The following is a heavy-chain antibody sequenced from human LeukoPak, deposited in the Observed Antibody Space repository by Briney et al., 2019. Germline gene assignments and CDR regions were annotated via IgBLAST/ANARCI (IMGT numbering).Heavy chain of an antibody. Sequence: SETLSLTCAVYGGSFSGYYWSWIRQPPGKGLEWIGEINRSGSTNYNPSLKSRVTISVDTSKNQFSLKLSSVTAADTAVYYCARRRVSVVIIKERYMDVWGKGTTVTISS. CDR1: GGSFSGYY. D-gene: IGHD3-3*01. J-gene: IGHJ6*03. V-gene: IGHV4-34*01. CDR3: ARRRVSVVIIKERYMDV. CDR2: INRSGST.